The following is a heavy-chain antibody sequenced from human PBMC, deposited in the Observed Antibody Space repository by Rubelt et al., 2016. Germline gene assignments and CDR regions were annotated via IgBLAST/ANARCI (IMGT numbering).Heavy chain of an antibody. CDR2: INHSGST. D-gene: IGHD2-2*01. V-gene: IGHV4-34*01. CDR3: ASVQVVPAAIGDDAFDI. J-gene: IGHJ3*02. Sequence: QVQLQQWGAGLLKPSETLSLTCAVYGGSFSGYYWSWIRQPPGKGLEWLGEINHSGSTNYNPSLKSRVTISVETSKNQFSLKLSSVTAADTAVYYCASVQVVPAAIGDDAFDIWGQGTMVTVSS. CDR1: GGSFSGYY.